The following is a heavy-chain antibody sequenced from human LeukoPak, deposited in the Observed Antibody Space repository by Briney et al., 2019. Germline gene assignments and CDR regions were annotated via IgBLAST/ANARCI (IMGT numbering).Heavy chain of an antibody. Sequence: ASVKVSCKVSGYTLTELSMHWVRQAPGKGLEWMGGFDPEDGETIYAQKFQGRVTMTEDTSTDTAYMELSSLRSEDTAVYYCATVRSDYGDYYYYYGMDVGPRDHGHRLL. CDR1: GYTLTELS. J-gene: IGHJ6*02. D-gene: IGHD4-17*01. CDR3: ATVRSDYGDYYYYYGMDV. V-gene: IGHV1-24*01. CDR2: FDPEDGET.